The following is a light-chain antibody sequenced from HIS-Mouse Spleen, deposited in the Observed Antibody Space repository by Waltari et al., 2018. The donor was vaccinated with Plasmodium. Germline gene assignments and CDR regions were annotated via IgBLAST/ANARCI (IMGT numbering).Light chain of an antibody. CDR1: SSDVGGYNY. Sequence: QSALTQPPSASGSPGQSVTISCTGTSSDVGGYNYVSWYQQHPGIAPKHMIYEVSKRPSGVPDRFSGSKSGNTASLTVSGLQAEDEADYYCSSYAGSNNYVFGTGTKVTVL. CDR2: EVS. CDR3: SSYAGSNNYV. V-gene: IGLV2-8*01. J-gene: IGLJ1*01.